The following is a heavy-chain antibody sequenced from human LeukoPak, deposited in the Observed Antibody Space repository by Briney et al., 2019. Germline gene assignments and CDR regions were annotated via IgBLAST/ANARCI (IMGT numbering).Heavy chain of an antibody. D-gene: IGHD3-10*01. CDR1: GDSISRSGYY. CDR2: IYYTGST. V-gene: IGHV4-39*02. Sequence: SETLSLTCAVSGDSISRSGYYWAWIRLPPGKGLEWIGNIYYTGSTSYNSSLKSRVIMSVDTSKNHFSLNLSSVTAADTAVYYCARVPYYLDLSGSSFDVWGRGAVVTVSS. J-gene: IGHJ2*01. CDR3: ARVPYYLDLSGSSFDV.